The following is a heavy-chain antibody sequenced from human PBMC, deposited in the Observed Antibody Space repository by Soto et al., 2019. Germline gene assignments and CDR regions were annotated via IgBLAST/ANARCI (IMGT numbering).Heavy chain of an antibody. D-gene: IGHD2-2*01. CDR2: ISAYNGNT. Sequence: GASVKVSCKASGYTFTSYGISWVRQAPGQGLEWMGWISAYNGNTNYAQKLQGRVTMTTDTSTSTAYMELSSLRSEDTAVYYCARGRDIVVVPAAILYYYYGMDVWGQGTTVTVSS. J-gene: IGHJ6*02. V-gene: IGHV1-18*01. CDR3: ARGRDIVVVPAAILYYYYGMDV. CDR1: GYTFTSYG.